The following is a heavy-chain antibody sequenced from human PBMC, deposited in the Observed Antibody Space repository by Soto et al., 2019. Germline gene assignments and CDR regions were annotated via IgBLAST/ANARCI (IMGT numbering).Heavy chain of an antibody. CDR1: GVTFSHYW. CDR2: MKEDGSEN. J-gene: IGHJ4*02. V-gene: IGHV3-7*01. CDR3: AGEGSESDY. Sequence: EVQLVESGGGLVQPGGSLSLSCAASGVTFSHYWMTWVRQAPGKGLEWVANMKEDGSENNYVDSVKERFTISRDNAKNSLHLQMNSLSAEDTAMYYCAGEGSESDYWGQGTLVTVSS.